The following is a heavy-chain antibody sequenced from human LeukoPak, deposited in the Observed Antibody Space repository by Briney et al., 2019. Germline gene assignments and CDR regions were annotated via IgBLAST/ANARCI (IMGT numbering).Heavy chain of an antibody. Sequence: ASVKVSCKASGYTLTGYGISWVRQAPGQGLEWMGWISAYNGNTNYAQKIQGRVTMTTDTSTSTAYMELRSLRSDDTAVYYCARDQYCSSTSCYNWVDYWGQGTLVTVSS. CDR2: ISAYNGNT. CDR1: GYTLTGYG. CDR3: ARDQYCSSTSCYNWVDY. J-gene: IGHJ4*02. V-gene: IGHV1-18*01. D-gene: IGHD2-2*02.